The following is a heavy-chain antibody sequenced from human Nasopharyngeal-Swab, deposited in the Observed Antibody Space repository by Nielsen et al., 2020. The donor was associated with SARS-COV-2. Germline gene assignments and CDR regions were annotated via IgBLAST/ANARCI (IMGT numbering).Heavy chain of an antibody. V-gene: IGHV3-49*03. CDR3: TRGNHRVTIFGVVTTGDYGMDV. Sequence: GSLRLSCAASGFTFSSYAMSWFRQAPGKGLEWVGFIRSKAYGGTTEYAASVKGRLTISRDDSKSIAYLQMNSLKTEDTAVYYCTRGNHRVTIFGVVTTGDYGMDVWGQGTTVTVSS. CDR2: IRSKAYGGTT. CDR1: GFTFSSYA. D-gene: IGHD3-3*01. J-gene: IGHJ6*02.